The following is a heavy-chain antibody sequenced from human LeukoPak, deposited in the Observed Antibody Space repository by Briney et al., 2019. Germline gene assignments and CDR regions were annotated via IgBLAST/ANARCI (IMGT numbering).Heavy chain of an antibody. D-gene: IGHD2-2*01. J-gene: IGHJ4*02. Sequence: PGGSLRLSCAVSGFIVSSNYMSWVRQAPGKGLGWVSVLYNGGNTYYADSVKGRFTVSRDNSKNTLYLQMNSLRAEDTAVYYCAKVACSSTSCPFDYWGQGTLVTVSS. V-gene: IGHV3-53*01. CDR2: LYNGGNT. CDR3: AKVACSSTSCPFDY. CDR1: GFIVSSNY.